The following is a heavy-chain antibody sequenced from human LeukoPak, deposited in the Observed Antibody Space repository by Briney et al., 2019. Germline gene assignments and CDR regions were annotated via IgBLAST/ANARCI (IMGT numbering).Heavy chain of an antibody. CDR3: SRHLHRGYNSIDAFHI. D-gene: IGHD5-24*01. Sequence: GGSLRLSCAASGFIFSTYSMNWVRQAPGKGLEWVSSISISSSYIYYADSVKGRFTISRDNAKNSLYLQMNSLRAEDTAVYYCSRHLHRGYNSIDAFHISGQGTMVTAST. V-gene: IGHV3-21*03. J-gene: IGHJ3*02. CDR2: ISISSSYI. CDR1: GFIFSTYS.